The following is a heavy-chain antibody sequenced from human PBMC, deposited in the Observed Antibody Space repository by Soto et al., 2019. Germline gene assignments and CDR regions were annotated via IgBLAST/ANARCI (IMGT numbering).Heavy chain of an antibody. V-gene: IGHV3-15*07. CDR1: GFTFSNAW. J-gene: IGHJ4*02. Sequence: EVQLVESGGGLVKPGGSLRLSCAASGFTFSNAWMNWVRQAPGKGLEWVGRIKSQTDGGTTDYAAPVKGRFTISRDDSKNTLDLQMNSMKTEDTAVYYCTTDTGYSNSYGYVDYWGQGNLVTVSS. CDR2: IKSQTDGGTT. D-gene: IGHD5-18*01. CDR3: TTDTGYSNSYGYVDY.